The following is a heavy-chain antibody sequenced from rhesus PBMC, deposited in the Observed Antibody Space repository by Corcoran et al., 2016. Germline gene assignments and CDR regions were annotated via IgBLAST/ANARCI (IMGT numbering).Heavy chain of an antibody. D-gene: IGHD6S26*01. J-gene: IGHJ4*01. V-gene: IGHV4-173*01. CDR3: ARESSRGWS. CDR2: ISGDCGGA. Sequence: QLQLQESGPGLLKPSETLSLACAVSGDFISTNWWPWIRQPPGKALGWVGRISGDCGGATSNPSLESRFTISVETSKNQLSLKVISVTAAGTAIYYCARESSRGWSWGQGVLVAVSS. CDR1: GDFISTNW.